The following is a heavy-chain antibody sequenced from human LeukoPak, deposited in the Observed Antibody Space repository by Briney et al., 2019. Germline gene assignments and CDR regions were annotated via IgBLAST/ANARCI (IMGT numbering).Heavy chain of an antibody. CDR2: IYPGVSDT. D-gene: IGHD3-9*01. CDR1: GYRFTSYW. J-gene: IGHJ4*02. CDR3: ARRGRYFDWLLDY. V-gene: IGHV5-51*01. Sequence: GESLKISFKGSGYRFTSYWIGWVRPMPGKGLEWMGIIYPGVSDTRYSPSFQGQVTISADKSISTAYLQWSSLKASDTAMYYCARRGRYFDWLLDYWGQGTLVTVSS.